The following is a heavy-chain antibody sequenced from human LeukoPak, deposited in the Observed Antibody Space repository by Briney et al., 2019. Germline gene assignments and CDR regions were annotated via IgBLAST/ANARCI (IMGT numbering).Heavy chain of an antibody. D-gene: IGHD5-24*01. V-gene: IGHV1-3*01. J-gene: IGHJ4*02. CDR1: GYAFTSYA. CDR3: ARDPDGYNAPLFDY. Sequence: ASVKVSCKASGYAFTSYAMHWVRQAPGQRLEWMGWINAGNGNTKYSQKFQGRVTMTRDTSTSTVYMELSSLRSEDTAVYYCARDPDGYNAPLFDYWGQGTLVTVSS. CDR2: INAGNGNT.